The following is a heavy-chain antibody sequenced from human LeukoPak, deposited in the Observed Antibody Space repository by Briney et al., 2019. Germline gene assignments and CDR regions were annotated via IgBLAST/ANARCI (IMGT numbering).Heavy chain of an antibody. CDR3: AREDIAARPLDY. CDR1: GYTFTSYD. V-gene: IGHV1-8*01. D-gene: IGHD6-6*01. CDR2: MNPNSGNT. Sequence: ASVKVSCKASGYTFTSYDINWVRQATGQGLEWMGWMNPNSGNTGYAQKFQGRVTMTRNTSISTAYMELSSLRSEDTAVYYCAREDIAARPLDYWGQGTLVTVSS. J-gene: IGHJ4*02.